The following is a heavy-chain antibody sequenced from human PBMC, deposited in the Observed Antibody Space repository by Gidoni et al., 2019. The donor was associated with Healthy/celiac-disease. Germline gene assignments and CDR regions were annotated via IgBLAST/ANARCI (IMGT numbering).Heavy chain of an antibody. Sequence: QVQLVESGGGVVQPGRSLRLSCAASGFTFSSYGMHWVRPAPGKGLEWVAVISYDGSNKYYADSVKGRFTISRDNSKNTLYLQMNSLRAEDTAVYYCAKDGARITIFGVVISSAPQYYFDYWGQGTLVTVSS. CDR3: AKDGARITIFGVVISSAPQYYFDY. CDR2: ISYDGSNK. CDR1: GFTFSSYG. J-gene: IGHJ4*02. V-gene: IGHV3-30*18. D-gene: IGHD3-3*01.